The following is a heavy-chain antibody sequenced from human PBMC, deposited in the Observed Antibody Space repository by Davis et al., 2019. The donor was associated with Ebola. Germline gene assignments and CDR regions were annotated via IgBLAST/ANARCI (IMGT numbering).Heavy chain of an antibody. CDR2: IIPILGIA. CDR1: GGTFSSYA. CDR3: AGARPGEDRALGY. J-gene: IGHJ4*02. D-gene: IGHD3-16*01. V-gene: IGHV1-69*10. Sequence: SVKVSCKASGGTFSSYAISWVRQAPGQGLEWMGGIIPILGIANYAQKFQGRVTITADESTSTAYMELSSLRSEDTAVYYCAGARPGEDRALGYWGQGTLVTVSS.